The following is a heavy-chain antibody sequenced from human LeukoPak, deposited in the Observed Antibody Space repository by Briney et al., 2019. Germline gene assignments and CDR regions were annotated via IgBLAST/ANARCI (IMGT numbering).Heavy chain of an antibody. D-gene: IGHD6-19*01. V-gene: IGHV3-30*04. CDR3: AREGGWYAGFDY. Sequence: GGSLRLSCAASGFTFSSYAMHWVRQAPGKGLEWVAVISYDGSNKYYADSVKGRFTISRDNSKNTLYLQMNSLGAEDTAVYYCAREGGWYAGFDYWGQGTLVTVSS. CDR1: GFTFSSYA. CDR2: ISYDGSNK. J-gene: IGHJ4*02.